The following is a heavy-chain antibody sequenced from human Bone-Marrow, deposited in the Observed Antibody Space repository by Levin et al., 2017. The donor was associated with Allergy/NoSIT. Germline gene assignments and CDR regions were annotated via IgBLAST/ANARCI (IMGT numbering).Heavy chain of an antibody. D-gene: IGHD6-13*01. CDR3: ASDLSSSWYRCTTDYYYYMDV. Sequence: GGSLRLSCAASGFTFSSYWMSWVRQAPGKGLEWVANIKQDGSEKYYVDSVKGRFTISRDNAKNSLYLQMNSLRAEDTAVYYCASDLSSSWYRCTTDYYYYMDVWGKGTTVTVSS. J-gene: IGHJ6*03. CDR2: IKQDGSEK. V-gene: IGHV3-7*03. CDR1: GFTFSSYW.